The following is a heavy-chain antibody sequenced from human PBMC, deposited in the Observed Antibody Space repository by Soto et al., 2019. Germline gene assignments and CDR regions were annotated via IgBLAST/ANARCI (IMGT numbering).Heavy chain of an antibody. CDR3: ARMGQLARYGAFDI. D-gene: IGHD6-13*01. V-gene: IGHV3-21*01. CDR2: ISSSSSYI. Sequence: GGSLRLSCAASGFTFSSDSMNWVRQAPGKGLEWVSSISSSSSYIYYADSVKGRFTISRDNAKNSLCLQMNSLRAEDTAVYYCARMGQLARYGAFDIWGQGTMVTVSS. CDR1: GFTFSSDS. J-gene: IGHJ3*02.